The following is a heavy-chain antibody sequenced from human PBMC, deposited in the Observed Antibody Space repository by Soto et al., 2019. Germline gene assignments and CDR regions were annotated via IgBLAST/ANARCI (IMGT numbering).Heavy chain of an antibody. V-gene: IGHV1-2*04. Sequence: ASVKVSCKASGYTFTGYYMHWVRQAPGQGLEWMGWINPNSGGTNYAQKFQGWVTMTRDTSISTAYMELSRLRSDDTAVYYCARSSWFGELPTTYYYYYGMDVWGQGTTVTVSS. J-gene: IGHJ6*02. CDR1: GYTFTGYY. D-gene: IGHD3-10*01. CDR3: ARSSWFGELPTTYYYYYGMDV. CDR2: INPNSGGT.